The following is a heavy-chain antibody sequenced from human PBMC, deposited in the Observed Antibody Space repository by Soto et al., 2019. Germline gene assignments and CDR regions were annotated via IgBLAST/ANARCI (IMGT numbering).Heavy chain of an antibody. CDR1: GFTFSSYA. CDR2: ISGSGGST. Sequence: EVQLLESGGGLVQPGGSLSLSCAASGFTFSSYAMSWVRQAPGKGLEWVSAISGSGGSTYYADSVKGRFTISRDNSKNTLYRQMNSLRAEDTAVYYCAGGRSSSWDSLNYYGMDVWGQGTTVTVSS. V-gene: IGHV3-23*01. J-gene: IGHJ6*02. D-gene: IGHD6-13*01. CDR3: AGGRSSSWDSLNYYGMDV.